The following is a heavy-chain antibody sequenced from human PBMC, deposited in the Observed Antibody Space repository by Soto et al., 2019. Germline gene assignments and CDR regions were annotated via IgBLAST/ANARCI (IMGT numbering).Heavy chain of an antibody. CDR3: AVYGDYALWDY. CDR2: INHSGST. CDR1: GGSFSGYY. D-gene: IGHD4-17*01. J-gene: IGHJ4*02. Sequence: QVQLQQWGAGLLKPSETLSLTCAVYGGSFSGYYWSWIRQPPGKGLAWIGEINHSGSTNYNPSLKSRVTISVDTSKNQFSLKLSSVTAADTAVYYCAVYGDYALWDYWGQGTLVTVSS. V-gene: IGHV4-34*01.